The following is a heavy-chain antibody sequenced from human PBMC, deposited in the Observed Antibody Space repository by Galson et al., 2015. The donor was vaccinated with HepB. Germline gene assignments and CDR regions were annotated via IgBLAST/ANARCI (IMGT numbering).Heavy chain of an antibody. Sequence: SLRLSCAASGFTFSSYSMNWVRQAPGKGLEWVSYISSSSSTIYYADSVKGRFTISRDNAKNSLYLQMNSLRAEDTAVYYCARAAAGRYYYYGMDVWGQGTTVTVSS. CDR2: ISSSSSTI. CDR1: GFTFSSYS. D-gene: IGHD6-13*01. J-gene: IGHJ6*02. V-gene: IGHV3-48*04. CDR3: ARAAAGRYYYYGMDV.